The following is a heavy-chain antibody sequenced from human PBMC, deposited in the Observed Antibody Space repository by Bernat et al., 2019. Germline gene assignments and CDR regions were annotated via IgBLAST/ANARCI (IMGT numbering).Heavy chain of an antibody. D-gene: IGHD6-13*01. V-gene: IGHV1-18*01. CDR2: ISPNDGTT. CDR1: GYTFTSYG. CDR3: ARLAAAGTFSDY. Sequence: QVQLVQSGAEVKKPGASVKVSCKASGYTFTSYGISWVRQAPGQGLEWMGGISPNDGTTNYAQKFQGRVTMTTDTSTSTAYMELSSLRSEDTAVYYCARLAAAGTFSDYWGQGTLVTVSS. J-gene: IGHJ4*02.